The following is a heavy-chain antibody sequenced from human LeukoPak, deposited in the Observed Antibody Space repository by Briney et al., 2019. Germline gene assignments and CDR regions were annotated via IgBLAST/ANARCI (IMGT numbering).Heavy chain of an antibody. J-gene: IGHJ4*02. CDR3: ATPGLARAY. V-gene: IGHV4-39*01. Sequence: SETLSLTCTVSGGSISSSSHYWGWIRQPPGKGLEWIGSIYYSGNTYYNASLKSRVTISGDTSKNQFSLILSSVTAADTAVYYCATPGLARAYWGQGTLVTVSS. CDR1: GGSISSSSHY. CDR2: IYYSGNT.